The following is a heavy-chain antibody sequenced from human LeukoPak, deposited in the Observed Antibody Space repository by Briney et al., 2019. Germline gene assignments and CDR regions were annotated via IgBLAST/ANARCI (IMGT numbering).Heavy chain of an antibody. Sequence: ASVKVSCKSFGYTFTSNYMHWVRQAPGQGPEWMGVISPSGASTTYAQNFQGRVTLTRDTSTSTVYMELSSLRSGDTAIYYCARIRDGYNDAYDLWGQGTVVTVPS. CDR1: GYTFTSNY. J-gene: IGHJ3*01. V-gene: IGHV1-46*01. CDR3: ARIRDGYNDAYDL. D-gene: IGHD5-24*01. CDR2: ISPSGAST.